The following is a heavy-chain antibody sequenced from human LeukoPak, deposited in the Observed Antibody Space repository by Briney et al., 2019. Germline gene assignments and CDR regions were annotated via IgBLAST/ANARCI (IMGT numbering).Heavy chain of an antibody. CDR1: GFPFSSYS. CDR2: ISSSSSTI. D-gene: IGHD6-13*01. V-gene: IGHV3-48*04. CDR3: ARDRAGIAAAGGIFDY. Sequence: GGSLRLSCAASGFPFSSYSMNWVRQAPGKGLEWVSYISSSSSTIYYADSVKGRFTISRDNAKNSLYLQMNSLRAEDTAVYYCARDRAGIAAAGGIFDYWGQGTLVTVSS. J-gene: IGHJ4*02.